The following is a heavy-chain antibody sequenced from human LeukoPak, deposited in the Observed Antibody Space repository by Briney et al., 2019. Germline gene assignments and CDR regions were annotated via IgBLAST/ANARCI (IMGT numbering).Heavy chain of an antibody. J-gene: IGHJ3*02. Sequence: ASVKVSCKASGYTFISYSISWVRQAPGQGLEWMGWISAYNGNTNYAQNFQGRVTMTTDTSTSTAYMELRTLRSDDTALYYCAGDAYYYYGSGSPIRAFDIWGQGTMVTVSS. CDR2: ISAYNGNT. CDR1: GYTFISYS. V-gene: IGHV1-18*01. D-gene: IGHD3-10*01. CDR3: AGDAYYYYGSGSPIRAFDI.